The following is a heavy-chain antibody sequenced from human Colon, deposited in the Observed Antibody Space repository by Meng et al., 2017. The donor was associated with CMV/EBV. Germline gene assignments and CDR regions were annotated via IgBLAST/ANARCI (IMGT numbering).Heavy chain of an antibody. Sequence: GGSLRLSCAASGFTFSSYSMNWVRQAPGKGLEWVSSIRSSSSYIYYADSVKGRFTISRDNAKNSLYLQMNSLRAEDTAVYYCARVTVVPAAYDAFDIWGQGTMVTVSS. CDR1: GFTFSSYS. J-gene: IGHJ3*02. CDR3: ARVTVVPAAYDAFDI. CDR2: IRSSSSYI. D-gene: IGHD2-2*01. V-gene: IGHV3-21*01.